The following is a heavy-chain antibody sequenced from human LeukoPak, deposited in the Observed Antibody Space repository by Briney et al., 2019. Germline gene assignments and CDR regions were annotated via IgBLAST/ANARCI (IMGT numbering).Heavy chain of an antibody. CDR1: GFTFSSYG. CDR3: AKDEFGYCSSTSCYILDY. J-gene: IGHJ4*02. CDR2: IRYDGSNK. V-gene: IGHV3-30*02. Sequence: GGSLRLSCAASGFTFSSYGMHWVRQAPGKGLEGVAFIRYDGSNKYYADSVKGRFTISRDNSKNTLYLQMNSLRAEDTAVYYCAKDEFGYCSSTSCYILDYWGPGTLVTVSS. D-gene: IGHD2-2*01.